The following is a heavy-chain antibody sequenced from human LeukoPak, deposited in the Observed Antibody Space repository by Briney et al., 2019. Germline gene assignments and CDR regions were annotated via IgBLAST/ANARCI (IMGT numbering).Heavy chain of an antibody. D-gene: IGHD3-22*01. J-gene: IGHJ3*02. V-gene: IGHV1-69*05. CDR2: IIPIFGTA. CDR1: GGTFSSYA. Sequence: VASVKVSCKASGGTFSSYAISWVRQAPGQGLEWMGGIIPIFGTANYAQKFQGRVTITTDESTSTAYMELSSLRSEDTAVYYCKADSSGIPIAGPIEVDAFDIWGQGTMVTVSS. CDR3: KADSSGIPIAGPIEVDAFDI.